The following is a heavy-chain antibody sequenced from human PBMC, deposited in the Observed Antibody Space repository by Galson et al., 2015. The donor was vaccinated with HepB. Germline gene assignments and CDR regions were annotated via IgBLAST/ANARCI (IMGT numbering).Heavy chain of an antibody. J-gene: IGHJ4*02. V-gene: IGHV4-59*08. D-gene: IGHD6-19*01. CDR1: GGSISSYY. CDR3: ARGLGRSSGWYEDDY. Sequence: LSLTCTVSGGSISSYYWSWIRQPPGKGLEWIGYIYYSGSTNYNPSLKSRVTISVDTSKNQFSLKLSSVTAADTAVYYCARGLGRSSGWYEDDYWGQGTLVTVSS. CDR2: IYYSGST.